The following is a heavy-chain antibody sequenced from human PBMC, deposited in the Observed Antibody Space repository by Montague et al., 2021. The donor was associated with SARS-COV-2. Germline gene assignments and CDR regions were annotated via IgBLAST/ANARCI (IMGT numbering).Heavy chain of an antibody. CDR2: IYYSGST. CDR3: ATTGGPTTVAGPFDY. Sequence: SETLSLTRTVSGGSISSGGYYWDWIRQPPGMGLEWIGTIYYSGSTDYXPSLKSRVTISVDTSRNQFSLKVSSVTAADTAVYYCATTGGPTTVAGPFDYWGQGTPVTVSS. V-gene: IGHV4-39*01. CDR1: GGSISSGGYY. J-gene: IGHJ4*02. D-gene: IGHD6-19*01.